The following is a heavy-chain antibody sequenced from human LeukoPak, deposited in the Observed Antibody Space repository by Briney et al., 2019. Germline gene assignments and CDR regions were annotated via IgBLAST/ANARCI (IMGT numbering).Heavy chain of an antibody. CDR3: ARVSYYDSSGYYYYYYYMDV. CDR1: GGSISSYY. CDR2: IYYSGST. J-gene: IGHJ6*03. Sequence: PSETLSLTCTVSGGSISSYYWSWIRQPPGKGLEWIGYIYYSGSTNYNPSLKSRVTISVDTSKNQFSLKLSPVTAADTAVYYCARVSYYDSSGYYYYYYYMDVWGKGTTVTVSS. D-gene: IGHD3-22*01. V-gene: IGHV4-59*01.